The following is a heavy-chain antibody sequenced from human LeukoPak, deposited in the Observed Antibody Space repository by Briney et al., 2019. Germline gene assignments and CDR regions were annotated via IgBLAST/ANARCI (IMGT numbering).Heavy chain of an antibody. D-gene: IGHD5-12*01. CDR3: ARGRKLRPNTELDY. CDR1: GYTFTSYG. Sequence: ASVKVSCKASGYTFTSYGISWVRQAPGQGLEWMGWISAYNGNTNYAQKLQGRVTMTTDTSTSTAYMELRSLRADDTAVYYCARGRKLRPNTELDYWGQGTLVTVSS. CDR2: ISAYNGNT. V-gene: IGHV1-18*01. J-gene: IGHJ4*02.